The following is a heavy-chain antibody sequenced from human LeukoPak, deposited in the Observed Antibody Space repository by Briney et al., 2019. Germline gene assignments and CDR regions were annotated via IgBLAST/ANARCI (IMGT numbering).Heavy chain of an antibody. J-gene: IGHJ4*02. D-gene: IGHD3-3*01. V-gene: IGHV3-7*01. Sequence: GGSLRLSCAASGFTFSSYWMSWVRQAPGKGLEWVANIKQDGSEKYYVDSVKGRFTISRDNAKNSLYLQMSSLRAEDTAVYYCARELETIFGAALGYYFDYWGQGTLVTVSS. CDR1: GFTFSSYW. CDR2: IKQDGSEK. CDR3: ARELETIFGAALGYYFDY.